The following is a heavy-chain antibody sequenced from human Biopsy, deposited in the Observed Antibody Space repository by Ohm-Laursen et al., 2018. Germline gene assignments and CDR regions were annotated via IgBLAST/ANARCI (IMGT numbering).Heavy chain of an antibody. V-gene: IGHV4-61*02. CDR2: IYSSGST. Sequence: SETLSLTWSVSGGSVSSSNYYWNWIRQPAGKGLEWIGRIYSSGSTNYNPSLKSRVTMSVDTSKNQFSLILSSMTAADTAVYYCAREPRIAAVAYFDPWGQGTLVTVSS. CDR1: GGSVSSSNYY. D-gene: IGHD6-13*01. CDR3: AREPRIAAVAYFDP. J-gene: IGHJ5*02.